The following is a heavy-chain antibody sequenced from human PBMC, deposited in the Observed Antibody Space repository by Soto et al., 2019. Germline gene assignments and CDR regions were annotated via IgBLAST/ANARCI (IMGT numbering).Heavy chain of an antibody. J-gene: IGHJ6*02. CDR3: ASYYCTSTSCYTYHYYYGTDV. CDR2: INPNSGDT. Sequence: ASVNGSCKASGYTFTAYYLHWVRQAPGQGPEWMGWINPNSGDTNYTEKFPGRVTMSRDTSISTAYMELSSLRSEDTAVYYCASYYCTSTSCYTYHYYYGTDVWGHGTTVTVS. D-gene: IGHD2-2*02. CDR1: GYTFTAYY. V-gene: IGHV1-2*02.